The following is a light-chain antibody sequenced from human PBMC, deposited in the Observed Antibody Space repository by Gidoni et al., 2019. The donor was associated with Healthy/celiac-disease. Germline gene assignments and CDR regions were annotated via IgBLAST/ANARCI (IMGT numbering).Light chain of an antibody. CDR1: QSVSSSY. CDR2: GAS. Sequence: EIVLTQSPGTLSLSPGERATLSCRASQSVSSSYLAWYQQKPGQALRLLIYGASSRATGIPDRFSGSGSGKDFTLTISRLEPEDFAVYYCQQYGSSPPYIFGQGTKLEIK. CDR3: QQYGSSPPYI. J-gene: IGKJ2*01. V-gene: IGKV3-20*01.